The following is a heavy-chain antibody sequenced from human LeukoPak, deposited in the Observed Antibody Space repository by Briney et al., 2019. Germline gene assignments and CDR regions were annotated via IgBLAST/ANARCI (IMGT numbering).Heavy chain of an antibody. CDR3: ARFASYFEY. V-gene: IGHV4-59*12. J-gene: IGHJ4*02. CDR1: GGSINNYY. Sequence: SETLSLTCTVSGGSINNYYWSWIRQPPGKGLEWIGHIYYSGSNKNNPSLRSRVTMTVDTSKNQFSLKLTSVTAADTAMYFCARFASYFEYWGQGILVTVSS. CDR2: IYYSGSN.